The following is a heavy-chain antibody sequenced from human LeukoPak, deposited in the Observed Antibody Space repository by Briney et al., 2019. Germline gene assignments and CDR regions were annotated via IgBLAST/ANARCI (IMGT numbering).Heavy chain of an antibody. CDR2: IYYSGIT. D-gene: IGHD1-26*01. CDR1: GGSISSYY. CDR3: ASNGFSGSYSAEYFQH. J-gene: IGHJ1*01. Sequence: SETLSLTCTVSGGSISSYYWSWIRQPPGKGLEWIGYIYYSGITNYNPSLKSRVTISVDTSKNQFSLKLSSVTAADTAVYYCASNGFSGSYSAEYFQHWGQGTLVTVSS. V-gene: IGHV4-59*08.